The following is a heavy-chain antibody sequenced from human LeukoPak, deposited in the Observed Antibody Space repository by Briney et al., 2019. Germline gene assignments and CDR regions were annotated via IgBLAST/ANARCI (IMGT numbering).Heavy chain of an antibody. Sequence: GGSLRLSCAASGFTFYTYGMHWVRQAPGKGLEYVSGIGPDGGTTYYANSVKGRFTISRDNSKYMLYLQMGSMTADDMAVYYCARGAQLTDYWGQGTLVTVSS. D-gene: IGHD6-13*01. V-gene: IGHV3-64*01. CDR2: IGPDGGTT. CDR3: ARGAQLTDY. J-gene: IGHJ4*02. CDR1: GFTFYTYG.